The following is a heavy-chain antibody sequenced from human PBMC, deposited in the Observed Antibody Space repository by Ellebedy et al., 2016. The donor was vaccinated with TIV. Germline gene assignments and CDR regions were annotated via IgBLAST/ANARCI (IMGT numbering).Heavy chain of an antibody. CDR2: ISVYNGNT. D-gene: IGHD3-9*01. CDR1: GYTFTSYG. V-gene: IGHV1-18*01. CDR3: ARVARRYWFDP. J-gene: IGHJ5*02. Sequence: AASVKVSCKASGYTFTSYGISWVRQAPGQGLEWMGWISVYNGNTNYAQKLQGRVTMTTDTSTSTAYMELRSLRSDDTAVYYCARVARRYWFDPWGQGTLVTVSS.